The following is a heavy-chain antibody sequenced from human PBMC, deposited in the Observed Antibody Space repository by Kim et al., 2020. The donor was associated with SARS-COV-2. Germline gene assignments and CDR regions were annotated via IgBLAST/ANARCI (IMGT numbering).Heavy chain of an antibody. Sequence: DTLKGRFTISIDNSKNTLYLKMNSLRAEDTAVYYCAKGGNGSGSYWVGYWGQGTLVTVSS. J-gene: IGHJ4*02. V-gene: IGHV3-30*02. CDR3: AKGGNGSGSYWVGY. D-gene: IGHD3-10*01.